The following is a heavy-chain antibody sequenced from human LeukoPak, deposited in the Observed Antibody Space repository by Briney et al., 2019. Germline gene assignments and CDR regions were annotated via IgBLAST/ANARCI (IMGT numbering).Heavy chain of an antibody. D-gene: IGHD3-22*01. CDR2: ISDSGGST. V-gene: IGHV3-23*01. CDR1: GFTFSSYA. CDR3: ARGPLLRPPYQYYYDSSGAGYYMDV. Sequence: GGSLRLSCAASGFTFSSYAVSWVRQAPGKGLAWVSAISDSGGSTQYADSVKGRFIISRDNSKNTLYLQMNSLRVEDTAVYYCARGPLLRPPYQYYYDSSGAGYYMDVWGKGTTVTVSS. J-gene: IGHJ6*03.